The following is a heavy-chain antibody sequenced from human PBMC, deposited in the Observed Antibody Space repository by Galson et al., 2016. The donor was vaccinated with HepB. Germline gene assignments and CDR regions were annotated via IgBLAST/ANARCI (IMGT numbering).Heavy chain of an antibody. V-gene: IGHV6-1*01. CDR3: ARDAPGSSYFDY. CDR1: GVSVSSDVGV. Sequence: CAISGVSVSSDVGVWNWIRQSPSRGLEWLGRTYYRSHWYYDYAVAVKTRLVINPDTSRNQFSLQLSSVTPDDTAVYWCARDAPGSSYFDYWSQGTLVTVSS. CDR2: TYYRSHWYY. J-gene: IGHJ4*02.